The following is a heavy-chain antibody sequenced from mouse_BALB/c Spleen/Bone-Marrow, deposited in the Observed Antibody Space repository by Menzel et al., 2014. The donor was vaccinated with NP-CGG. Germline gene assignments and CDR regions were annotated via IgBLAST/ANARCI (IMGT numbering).Heavy chain of an antibody. V-gene: IGHV5-17*02. CDR1: GFTFSSFG. D-gene: IGHD1-1*01. J-gene: IGHJ4*01. CDR3: VRGSIYSYGNTYYVMDY. Sequence: EVKVVESGGGLVQPGGSRKLSCAASGFTFSSFGMHWVRQAPEKGLEWVAYMNSGSSTIFYADTVRGRFTISRDNPKNILFLQMTSLRSEDTAMYYCVRGSIYSYGNTYYVMDYWGQGTSVTVSS. CDR2: MNSGSSTI.